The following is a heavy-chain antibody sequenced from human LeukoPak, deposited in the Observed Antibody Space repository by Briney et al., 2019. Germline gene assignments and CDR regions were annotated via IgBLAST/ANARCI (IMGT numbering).Heavy chain of an antibody. J-gene: IGHJ4*02. V-gene: IGHV3-23*01. D-gene: IGHD3-22*01. CDR2: ISGSGGST. Sequence: GGSLRLSCAASGFTFSSYAMSWVRQAPGKGLEWVSAISGSGGSTYYADSVKGRFTISRGNSKNTLYLQMNSLRAEDTAVYYCAMGLIYYDSSGYPFDYWGQGTLVTVSS. CDR3: AMGLIYYDSSGYPFDY. CDR1: GFTFSSYA.